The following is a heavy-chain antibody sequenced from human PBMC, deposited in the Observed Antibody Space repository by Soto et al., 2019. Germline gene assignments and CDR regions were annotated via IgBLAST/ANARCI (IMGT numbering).Heavy chain of an antibody. V-gene: IGHV4-61*01. CDR2: IYYSGST. D-gene: IGHD4-17*01. J-gene: IGHJ4*02. CDR1: GGSVGSGSYY. CDR3: ARDRARRYGGNSGLDY. Sequence: SETLSLTCTVSGGSVGSGSYYWSWIRHPPGKGLEWIGYIYYSGSTNYNPSLKSRVTISVDTSKNQFSLKLSSVTAADTAVYYCARDRARRYGGNSGLDYWGQGTLVTV.